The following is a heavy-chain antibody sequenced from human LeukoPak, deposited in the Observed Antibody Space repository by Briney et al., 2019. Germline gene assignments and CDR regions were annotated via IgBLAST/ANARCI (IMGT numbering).Heavy chain of an antibody. D-gene: IGHD2-2*01. J-gene: IGHJ6*02. CDR2: INHSGST. Sequence: PSETLSLTCAVYGGSFSGYYWSWIRQPPGKGLEWIGEINHSGSTNYNPSLKSRVTISVDTSKNQFSLKLSSVTAADTAVYYCAGYCSSTSCYPGYYYYGMDVWGQGTTVTVSS. CDR3: AGYCSSTSCYPGYYYYGMDV. V-gene: IGHV4-34*01. CDR1: GGSFSGYY.